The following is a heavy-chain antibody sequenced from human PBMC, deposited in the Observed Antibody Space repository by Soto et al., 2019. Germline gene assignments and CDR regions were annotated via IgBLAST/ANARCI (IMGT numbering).Heavy chain of an antibody. CDR1: GYTFTGSY. CDR3: ARQDPSGTGLDY. J-gene: IGHJ4*02. D-gene: IGHD1-1*01. CDR2: INPNSGGT. V-gene: IGHV1-2*02. Sequence: ASVKVSCKASGYTFTGSYMHWVRQAPGQGLEWMGWINPNSGGTNYAQKFQGRVTMTRDTSISTAYMELSRLRSDDTAVYYCARQDPSGTGLDYWGQGTLVTVSS.